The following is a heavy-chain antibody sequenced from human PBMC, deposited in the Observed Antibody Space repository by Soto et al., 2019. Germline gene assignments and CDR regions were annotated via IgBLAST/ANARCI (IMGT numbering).Heavy chain of an antibody. Sequence: GGSLRLSCEASGFALSTYWMSWVRQAPGKGLEWVANIKQDGSVKHYVDSVRGRFTISRDNAKNSLFLQMNSLSAEDTAVYYCARITETATNFVYWGQGTPVTVSS. J-gene: IGHJ4*02. V-gene: IGHV3-7*03. CDR2: IKQDGSVK. CDR1: GFALSTYW. CDR3: ARITETATNFVY. D-gene: IGHD6-25*01.